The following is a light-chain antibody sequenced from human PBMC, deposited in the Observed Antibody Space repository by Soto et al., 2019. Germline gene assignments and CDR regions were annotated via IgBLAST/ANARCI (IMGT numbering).Light chain of an antibody. CDR2: AAS. J-gene: IGKJ4*01. Sequence: DIQMTQSPSSLSASLGGRVIITCRTSQNINNFLNWYQRKPGKAPKLLIYAASSLQSGVPSRFSGSGSETDFTLTISTLQPEDFGTYYCQQTYSFPHSFGGGTKVEIK. CDR1: QNINNF. CDR3: QQTYSFPHS. V-gene: IGKV1-39*01.